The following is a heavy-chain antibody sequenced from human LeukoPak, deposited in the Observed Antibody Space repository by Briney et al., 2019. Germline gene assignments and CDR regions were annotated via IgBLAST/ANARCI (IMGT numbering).Heavy chain of an antibody. CDR3: ARDSSSHGDY. V-gene: IGHV3-33*01. D-gene: IGHD1-26*01. CDR2: IWYDGSKT. Sequence: GGSLRLSCAASGFTFSNYGMHWVRQAPGKGLEWVAVIWYDGSKTYYADSVKGRFTISRDNAKNSLYLQMNSLRAEDTAVYYCARDSSSHGDYWGQGTLVTVSS. J-gene: IGHJ4*02. CDR1: GFTFSNYG.